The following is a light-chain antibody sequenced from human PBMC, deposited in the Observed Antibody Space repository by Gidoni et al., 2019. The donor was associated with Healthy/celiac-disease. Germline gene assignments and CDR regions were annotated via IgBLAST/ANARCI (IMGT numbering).Light chain of an antibody. CDR3: QQYGSSLLT. CDR2: GAS. CDR1: QSVSSSY. J-gene: IGKJ3*01. V-gene: IGKV3-20*01. Sequence: EIVLTQSPGTLSLSPGERATLSCRASQSVSSSYLAWYQQKPGQAPRLLIYGASSRATGIPDRFSCSGSGTDFTLTISRLEPEDFAVYYCQQYGSSLLTFGPGTKVDIK.